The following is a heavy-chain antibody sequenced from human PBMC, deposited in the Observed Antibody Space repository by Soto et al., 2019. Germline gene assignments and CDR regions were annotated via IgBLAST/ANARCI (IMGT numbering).Heavy chain of an antibody. J-gene: IGHJ4*02. CDR1: GGSFSGYY. CDR3: ARRGPARYYYGSGILFDY. Sequence: PSETLSLTCAVYGGSFSGYYWSWIRQPPGKGLEWIGEINHSGSTNYNPSLKSRVTISVDTSKNQFSLKLSSVTAADTAVYYCARRGPARYYYGSGILFDYWGQGTLVTVSS. V-gene: IGHV4-34*01. D-gene: IGHD3-10*01. CDR2: INHSGST.